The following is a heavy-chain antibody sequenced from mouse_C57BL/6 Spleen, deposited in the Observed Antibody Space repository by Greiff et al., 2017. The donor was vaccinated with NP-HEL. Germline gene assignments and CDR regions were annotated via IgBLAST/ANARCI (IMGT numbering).Heavy chain of an antibody. D-gene: IGHD2-5*01. CDR2: IYPGSGST. V-gene: IGHV1-55*01. J-gene: IGHJ4*01. CDR3: ARGSNYVDAMDY. Sequence: QVHVKQPGAELVKPGASVKMSCKASGYTFTSYWITWVKQRPGQGLEWIGDIYPGSGSTNYNEKFKSKATLTVDTSSSTAYMQLSSLTSEDSAVYYCARGSNYVDAMDYWGQGTSVTVSS. CDR1: GYTFTSYW.